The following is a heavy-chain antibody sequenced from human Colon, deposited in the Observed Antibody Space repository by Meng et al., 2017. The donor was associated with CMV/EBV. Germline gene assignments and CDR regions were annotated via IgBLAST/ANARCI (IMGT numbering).Heavy chain of an antibody. CDR3: ARLFMVVPAATSGWFDP. J-gene: IGHJ5*02. CDR2: ISPYNGNT. D-gene: IGHD2-2*01. CDR1: GYTFTRND. Sequence: ASVKVSCKASGYTFTRNDITWVRQAPGQGPEWMGWISPYNGNTNYAQRLQGRVTMTTDTSTSTVYMELRSLRSDDTAVYYCARLFMVVPAATSGWFDPWGQGTLVTVSS. V-gene: IGHV1-18*01.